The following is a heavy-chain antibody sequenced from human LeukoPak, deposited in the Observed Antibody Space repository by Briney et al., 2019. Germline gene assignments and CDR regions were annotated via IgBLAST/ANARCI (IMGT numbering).Heavy chain of an antibody. CDR3: AKDHELSDSSSSGWYRFDP. CDR1: GFTFTNYA. V-gene: IGHV3-23*01. D-gene: IGHD6-19*01. J-gene: IGHJ5*02. CDR2: ISGSGGNT. Sequence: GGSLRLSCAASGFTFTNYAMNWVRQAPGKGLEWVSAISGSGGNTYYADSVKGRFTISRDNSKNTVYLQMNSLRAEDTAVYYCAKDHELSDSSSSGWYRFDPWGQGTLVTVSS.